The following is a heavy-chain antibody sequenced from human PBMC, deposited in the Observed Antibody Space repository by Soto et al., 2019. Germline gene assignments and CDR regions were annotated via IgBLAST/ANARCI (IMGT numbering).Heavy chain of an antibody. CDR2: INHSGST. CDR3: AGLGRSGYYTDFDY. D-gene: IGHD3-3*01. V-gene: IGHV4-34*01. CDR1: GGSFSGYY. J-gene: IGHJ4*02. Sequence: QVQLQQWGAGLLKPSETLSLTCAVYGGSFSGYYWSWIRQPPGKGLEWIGEINHSGSTNYNPSLTSRVTISVDTSKNQFSLKLSSVTAADTAVYYCAGLGRSGYYTDFDYWGQGTLVTVSS.